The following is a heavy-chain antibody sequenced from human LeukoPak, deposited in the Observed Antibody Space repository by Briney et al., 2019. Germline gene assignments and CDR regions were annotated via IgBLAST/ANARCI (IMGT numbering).Heavy chain of an antibody. CDR2: ITSYGSTT. Sequence: GGSLRLSRAASGFTFSNFWMHWVRQASGKGLMWVSRITSYGSTTWYADSVKGRFTVSRDNAKNTLFLEMNSLRDEDTAVYYCAGDYIWGRLFWGQGTLVTVSS. V-gene: IGHV3-74*01. J-gene: IGHJ4*01. D-gene: IGHD3-16*01. CDR3: AGDYIWGRLF. CDR1: GFTFSNFW.